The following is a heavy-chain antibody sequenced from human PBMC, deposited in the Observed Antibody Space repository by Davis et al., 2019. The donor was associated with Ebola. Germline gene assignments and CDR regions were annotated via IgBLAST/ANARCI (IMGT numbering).Heavy chain of an antibody. CDR1: GYSLTELS. V-gene: IGHV1-24*01. J-gene: IGHJ6*02. CDR2: LDREDGET. Sequence: ASVKVSCKVSGYSLTELSIHWVRQAPGGGLEWVGTLDREDGETLSAQKFQGRVTITRDTSTSTVYMEVRRLRSEDTAVYYCARDGPDYYGLDVWGQGTTVTVSS. CDR3: ARDGPDYYGLDV.